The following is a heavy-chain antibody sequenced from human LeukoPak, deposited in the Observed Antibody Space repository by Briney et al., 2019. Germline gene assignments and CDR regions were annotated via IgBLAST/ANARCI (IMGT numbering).Heavy chain of an antibody. D-gene: IGHD6-19*01. CDR3: ARDLGGSSGWYSGWYFDL. V-gene: IGHV4-59*01. CDR2: IYYSGST. Sequence: SETLSLTCTVSGGSISSYYWSWIRRPPGKGLEWIGYIYYSGSTNYNPSLKSRVTISVDTSKNQFSLKLSSVTAADTAVYYCARDLGGSSGWYSGWYFDLWGRGTLVTVSS. CDR1: GGSISSYY. J-gene: IGHJ2*01.